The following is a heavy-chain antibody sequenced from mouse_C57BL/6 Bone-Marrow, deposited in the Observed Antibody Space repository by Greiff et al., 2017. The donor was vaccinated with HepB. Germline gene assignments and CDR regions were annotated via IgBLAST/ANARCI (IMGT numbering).Heavy chain of an antibody. V-gene: IGHV1-50*01. CDR3: ARSGYPVDY. CDR2: IDPSDSYT. J-gene: IGHJ4*01. Sequence: QVQLQQSGAELVKPGASVKLSCKASGYTFTSYWMQWVKQRPGQGLEWIGEIDPSDSYTNYNQKFKGKATLTVDTSSSTAYMQLSSLTSEDSAVYYCARSGYPVDYWGQGTSVTVSS. CDR1: GYTFTSYW.